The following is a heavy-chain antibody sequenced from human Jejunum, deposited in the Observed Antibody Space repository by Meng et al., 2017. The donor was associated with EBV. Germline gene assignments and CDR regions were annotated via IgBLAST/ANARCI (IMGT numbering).Heavy chain of an antibody. CDR2: INSDGSRT. CDR3: VRGPPPDT. Sequence: QLGGSGGGLVQPGDSLSLSCAASGFTLSSYWRHWVRQAPGKGLVWVSRINSDGSRTNYADSVKGRFTIPRDIAKNTLYLQLNSLRADDTAVYYCVRGPPPDTWGQGTLVTVSS. V-gene: IGHV3-74*01. J-gene: IGHJ5*02. CDR1: GFTLSSYW.